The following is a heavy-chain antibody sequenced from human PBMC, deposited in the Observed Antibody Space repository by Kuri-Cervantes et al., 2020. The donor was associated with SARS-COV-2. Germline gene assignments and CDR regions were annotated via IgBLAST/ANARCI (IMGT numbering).Heavy chain of an antibody. J-gene: IGHJ4*02. D-gene: IGHD6-19*01. V-gene: IGHV1-69*13. CDR3: AREGYSSGWSGPYFGY. CDR2: IIPIFGTA. Sequence: SVKVSCKASGGTFSSYAISWVRQAPGQGLEWMGRIIPIFGTANYAQKFQGRVTITADESTSTAYMELSSLRSEDTAVYYCAREGYSSGWSGPYFGYWGQGTRVTVSS. CDR1: GGTFSSYA.